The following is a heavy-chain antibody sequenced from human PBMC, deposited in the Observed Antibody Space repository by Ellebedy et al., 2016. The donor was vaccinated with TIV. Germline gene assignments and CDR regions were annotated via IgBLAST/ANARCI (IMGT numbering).Heavy chain of an antibody. D-gene: IGHD6-19*01. V-gene: IGHV4-34*01. CDR1: GGSFSGYY. CDR2: VNHSGST. Sequence: SETLSLTXAVYGGSFSGYYWSWIRQPPGKGLEWIGEVNHSGSTNCNPSLKSRVTISVDTSKNQFSLRLSSVTAADRAVYYCARRTSGTPEAGIDSWGQGTRVTVSS. CDR3: ARRTSGTPEAGIDS. J-gene: IGHJ4*02.